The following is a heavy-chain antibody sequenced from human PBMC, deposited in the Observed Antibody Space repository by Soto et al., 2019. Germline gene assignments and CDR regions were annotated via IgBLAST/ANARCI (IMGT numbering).Heavy chain of an antibody. D-gene: IGHD2-15*01. CDR2: INPSGGST. J-gene: IGHJ6*02. CDR1: GYTFTSYY. Sequence: GASVKVSCKASGYTFTSYYMHWVRHAPGQGLEWMGIINPSGGSTSYAQKFQGRVTMTRDTSTSTVYVELSSLRSEDTAVYYCASADCSGGSCYGQGYYYGMDVWGQGTTVTVSS. CDR3: ASADCSGGSCYGQGYYYGMDV. V-gene: IGHV1-46*01.